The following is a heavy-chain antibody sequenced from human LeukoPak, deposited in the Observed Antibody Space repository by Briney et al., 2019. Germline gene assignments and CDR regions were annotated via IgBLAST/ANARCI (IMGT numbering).Heavy chain of an antibody. CDR3: ARGKQLVQAIDY. J-gene: IGHJ4*02. Sequence: QSGGSLRLSCTASGFTFSSYEMNWVRQAPGKGLEWVSYISFSGSTIYYADSVKGRFTISRDNAKNSLYVQMNSLRAEDTAVYYCARGKQLVQAIDYWGQGTLVTVSS. D-gene: IGHD6-13*01. CDR1: GFTFSSYE. CDR2: ISFSGSTI. V-gene: IGHV3-48*03.